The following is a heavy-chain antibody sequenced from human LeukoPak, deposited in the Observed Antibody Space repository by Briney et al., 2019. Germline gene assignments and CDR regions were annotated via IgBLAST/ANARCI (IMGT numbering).Heavy chain of an antibody. CDR2: IVIANGNT. CDR1: GFTFARSA. Sequence: SLNVSCKASGFTFARSAVQWVRQARGQRPEWIGWIVIANGNTNYAQKFQERLTITRDMSTSTAYMELSSLRSEDTAVYYCAAEDDFLTGYYDFDYWGQGTVVTVSS. CDR3: AAEDDFLTGYYDFDY. V-gene: IGHV1-58*01. J-gene: IGHJ4*02. D-gene: IGHD3-9*01.